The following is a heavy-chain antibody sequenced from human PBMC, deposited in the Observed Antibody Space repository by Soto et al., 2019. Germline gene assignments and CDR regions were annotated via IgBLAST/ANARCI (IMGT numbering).Heavy chain of an antibody. Sequence: QVQLVESGGGVVQPGRSLRLSCAASGFTSSSYGMHWVRQAPGKGLEWVAVISYDGSNKYYADSVKGRFTISRDNSKNTLYLQMNSLRAEDTAVYYCAKVVTTVSTYYYGMDVWGQGTTVTVSS. V-gene: IGHV3-30*18. CDR1: GFTSSSYG. D-gene: IGHD4-4*01. J-gene: IGHJ6*02. CDR2: ISYDGSNK. CDR3: AKVVTTVSTYYYGMDV.